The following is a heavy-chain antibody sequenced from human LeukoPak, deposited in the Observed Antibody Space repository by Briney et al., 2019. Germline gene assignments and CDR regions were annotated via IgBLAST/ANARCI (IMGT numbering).Heavy chain of an antibody. V-gene: IGHV3-72*01. Sequence: GGSLRLSCAVSGFSVTNNYMSWVRQAPGKGLEWVGRTRNKAESYTTEYAASVKGRFTISRDYSKNSLYLQMNSLKTEDTAVYYCIAMIREVGYWGQGTLVTVSS. CDR3: IAMIREVGY. D-gene: IGHD3-10*01. CDR2: TRNKAESYTT. J-gene: IGHJ4*02. CDR1: GFSVTNNY.